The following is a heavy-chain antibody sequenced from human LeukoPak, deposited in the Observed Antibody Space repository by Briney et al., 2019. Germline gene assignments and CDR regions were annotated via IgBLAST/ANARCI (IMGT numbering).Heavy chain of an antibody. CDR1: GFTFSSYS. D-gene: IGHD6-19*01. Sequence: GGSLRLSCAASGFTFSSYSMNWFRQAPGKGLEWVSSISSRSSYIYYADSVKGRFTISRDNAKNSLSLQMNSLRAADTAVYYCAREKKQWPPEEYWGQGTLVTVSS. V-gene: IGHV3-21*01. CDR2: ISSRSSYI. J-gene: IGHJ4*02. CDR3: AREKKQWPPEEY.